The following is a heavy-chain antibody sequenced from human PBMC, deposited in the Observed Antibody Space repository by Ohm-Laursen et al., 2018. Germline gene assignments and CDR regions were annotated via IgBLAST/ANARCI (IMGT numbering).Heavy chain of an antibody. V-gene: IGHV3-7*01. J-gene: IGHJ3*01. CDR1: GFSFSSYC. D-gene: IGHD2/OR15-2a*01. Sequence: RLSCSASGFSFSSYCMAWVRQTPGKGLEWVANINRDGGSESYVDSVQGRFTISRDNAKNLLYLQMNNLRAEDTAMYYCSRDYLSIWGQGTLVTVSS. CDR3: SRDYLSI. CDR2: INRDGGSE.